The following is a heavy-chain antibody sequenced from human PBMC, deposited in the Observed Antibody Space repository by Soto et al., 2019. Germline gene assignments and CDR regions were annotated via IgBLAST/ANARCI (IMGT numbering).Heavy chain of an antibody. CDR3: ARIASGNYYNDALSI. D-gene: IGHD1-26*01. J-gene: IGHJ3*02. Sequence: SETLSLTCAVSGGSISSGGYSWSWIRQPPGKGLEWIGYINYSGSTYYNPSLKSRVTMSVDTSKNQFSLKLHSVTAVDTAVYYCARIASGNYYNDALSIWGQGTMVTVSS. CDR1: GGSISSGGYS. V-gene: IGHV4-30-2*01. CDR2: INYSGST.